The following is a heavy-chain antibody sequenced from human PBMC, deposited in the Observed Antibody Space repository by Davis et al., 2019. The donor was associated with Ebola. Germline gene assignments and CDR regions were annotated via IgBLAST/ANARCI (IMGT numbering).Heavy chain of an antibody. D-gene: IGHD5-12*01. CDR1: GYTFTSYG. V-gene: IGHV1-18*01. CDR2: ISAYNGNT. CDR3: ARGDIVTDQVEYFDY. Sequence: ASVKVSCKASGYTFTSYGISWVRQAPGQGLEWMGWISAYNGNTNYAQKLQGRVTISADESTNTAYMELRSLRSEDTAVYYCARGDIVTDQVEYFDYWGQGTLVTVSS. J-gene: IGHJ4*02.